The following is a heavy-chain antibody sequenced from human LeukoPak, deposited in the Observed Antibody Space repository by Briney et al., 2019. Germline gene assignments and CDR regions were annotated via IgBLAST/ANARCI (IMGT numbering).Heavy chain of an antibody. CDR1: GFTFRKYD. V-gene: IGHV3-13*01. CDR2: IGTLADT. J-gene: IGHJ4*02. CDR3: AKATNSGTSRGSFDY. D-gene: IGHD1-26*01. Sequence: GGSLRLSCAASGFTFRKYDMHWVRHITGGGLERVSGIGTLADTFYSDSVKGRFTISRDNSKNTLYLQMYSLGAEDTAVYYCAKATNSGTSRGSFDYWGQGTLVTVSS.